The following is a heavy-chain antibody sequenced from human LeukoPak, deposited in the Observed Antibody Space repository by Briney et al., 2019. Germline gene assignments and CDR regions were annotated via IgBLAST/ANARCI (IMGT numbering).Heavy chain of an antibody. D-gene: IGHD3-3*01. V-gene: IGHV4-30-4*08. J-gene: IGHJ5*02. Sequence: LRLSCAASGFTFSSYEMNWVRQPPGKGLEWIGYIYYSGSTYYNPSLKSRVTISVDTSKNQFSLKLSSVTAADTAVYYCARDQNYDFWSGLNPPADWFDPWGQGTLVTVSS. CDR3: ARDQNYDFWSGLNPPADWFDP. CDR2: IYYSGST. CDR1: GFTFSSYEMN.